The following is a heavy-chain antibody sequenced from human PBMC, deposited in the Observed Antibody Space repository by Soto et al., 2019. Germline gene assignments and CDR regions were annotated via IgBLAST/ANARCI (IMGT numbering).Heavy chain of an antibody. V-gene: IGHV3-33*01. CDR3: ARDPAYGSGSYSPLWSRAVRLDY. Sequence: GGSLRLSCAASGFTFSSYGMHWVRQAPGKGLEWVAVIWYDGSNKYYADSVKGRFTISRDNSKNTLYLQMDSLRAEDTAVYYCARDPAYGSGSYSPLWSRAVRLDYWGQGTQVTVSS. CDR1: GFTFSSYG. CDR2: IWYDGSNK. J-gene: IGHJ4*02. D-gene: IGHD3-10*01.